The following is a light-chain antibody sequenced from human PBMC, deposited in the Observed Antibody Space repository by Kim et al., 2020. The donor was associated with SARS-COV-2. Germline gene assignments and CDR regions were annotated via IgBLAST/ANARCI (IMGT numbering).Light chain of an antibody. Sequence: HSVTIPCTGTSRDVGNYNSVACYQQHPGKAPKLMIYEVTKRPSGVPDRFSGSKSGNTASLTVSGLQAEDEAEYYCSSYAGSNNYVYGTGTKVTVL. CDR3: SSYAGSNNYV. CDR2: EVT. V-gene: IGLV2-8*01. CDR1: SRDVGNYNS. J-gene: IGLJ1*01.